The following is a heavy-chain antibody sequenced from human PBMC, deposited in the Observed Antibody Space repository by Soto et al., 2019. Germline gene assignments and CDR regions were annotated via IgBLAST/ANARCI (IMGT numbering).Heavy chain of an antibody. Sequence: GGSLRLSCAASGFSFSTYSINWVRQAPGKGLEWVSSISSSSNHVYYADSVKGRFTISRDNAKNSLYLQMNSLRAEDTAVYYCARDLPLYTGVFDMWGQGTTVTVSS. CDR3: ARDLPLYTGVFDM. CDR2: ISSSSNHV. D-gene: IGHD2-2*02. V-gene: IGHV3-21*01. CDR1: GFSFSTYS. J-gene: IGHJ6*02.